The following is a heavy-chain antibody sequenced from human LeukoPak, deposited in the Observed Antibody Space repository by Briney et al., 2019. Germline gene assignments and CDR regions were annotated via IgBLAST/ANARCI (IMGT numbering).Heavy chain of an antibody. CDR1: GYTFTSYG. D-gene: IGHD3-10*01. CDR3: ARGEYYYGSGSYYNFDY. V-gene: IGHV1-18*01. J-gene: IGHJ4*02. Sequence: ASVKVSCKASGYTFTSYGISWVRQAPGQGLEWMGWISAYNGNTNYAQKLQGRVTMTTDTSTSTAYMELRSLRSDDTAVYYCARGEYYYGSGSYYNFDYWGQGTLVTVSS. CDR2: ISAYNGNT.